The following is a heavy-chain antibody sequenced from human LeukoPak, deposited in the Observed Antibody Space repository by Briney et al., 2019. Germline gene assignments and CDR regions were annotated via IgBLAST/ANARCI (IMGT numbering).Heavy chain of an antibody. D-gene: IGHD6-19*01. CDR2: INSDGSEG. CDR3: AKDRVYSSGWYYFDY. V-gene: IGHV3-7*03. Sequence: GGSLRLSCAVSGFTFSGFWMSWSRQAPGKGLEWVASINSDGSEGYYADVVKGRFTISRDNAKNSLYLQINSLRAEDTAVYYCAKDRVYSSGWYYFDYWGQGTLVTVSS. J-gene: IGHJ4*02. CDR1: GFTFSGFW.